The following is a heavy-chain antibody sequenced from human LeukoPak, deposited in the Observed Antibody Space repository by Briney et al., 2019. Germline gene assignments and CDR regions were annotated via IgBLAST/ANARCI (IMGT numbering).Heavy chain of an antibody. D-gene: IGHD6-6*01. CDR3: ARRNWQLVRLWYNWFDP. CDR2: IRYDGSNK. CDR1: GFTFSSYA. J-gene: IGHJ5*02. Sequence: GGSLRLSCAASGFTFSSYAMHWVRQAPGKGLEWVAFIRYDGSNKYYADSVKGRFTISRDNSKNTLYLQMNSLRAEDTAVYYCARRNWQLVRLWYNWFDPWGQGTLVIVSS. V-gene: IGHV3-30*04.